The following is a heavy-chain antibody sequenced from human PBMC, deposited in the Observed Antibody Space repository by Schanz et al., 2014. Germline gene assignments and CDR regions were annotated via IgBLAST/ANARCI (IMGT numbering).Heavy chain of an antibody. CDR3: ARHMGRLSSSRGNYFDY. CDR2: IYHSGST. D-gene: IGHD6-13*01. CDR1: GGSISSSSYF. V-gene: IGHV4-39*01. Sequence: QLQLQESGPGLVKPSETLSLTCTVSGGSISSSSYFWGWIRQPPGKGLEWIGSIYHSGSTYNNPSLKIRVPRPVDPPKNLFPRKLYSVTAADTALYYCARHMGRLSSSRGNYFDYWGQGTLVTVSS. J-gene: IGHJ4*02.